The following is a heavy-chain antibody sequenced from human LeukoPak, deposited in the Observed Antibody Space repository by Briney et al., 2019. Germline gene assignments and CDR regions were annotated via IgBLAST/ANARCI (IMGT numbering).Heavy chain of an antibody. J-gene: IGHJ6*03. CDR1: GVSISTDNFY. CDR3: ARHRESDFGYYYYMDV. V-gene: IGHV4-39*01. Sequence: SETLSLTCTVSGVSISTDNFYWGWIRQPPGKGLEGIGTFYYSGTTYYNPSLKSRLTISVDTSKNQFSLKLSSVTAADTSVYYCARHRESDFGYYYYMDVWGKGTTVTVSS. D-gene: IGHD4-17*01. CDR2: FYYSGTT.